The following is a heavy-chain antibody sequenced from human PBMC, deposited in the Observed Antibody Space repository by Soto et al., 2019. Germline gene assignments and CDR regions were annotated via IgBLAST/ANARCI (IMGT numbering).Heavy chain of an antibody. CDR2: IKSDGSGA. V-gene: IGHV3-74*01. CDR1: GFTFSSYW. D-gene: IGHD3-22*01. Sequence: EVQLVESGGDLVQPGGSLRLSCAASGFTFSSYWMHWVRQAPGKGLVWVSRIKSDGSGAIYADSVKGRFTVSRDNAKNTLYLRLNRLSTEDTAVYYGARGDGEYHDGNGYLGRHWGQGPRVTVSS. CDR3: ARGDGEYHDGNGYLGRH. J-gene: IGHJ4*02.